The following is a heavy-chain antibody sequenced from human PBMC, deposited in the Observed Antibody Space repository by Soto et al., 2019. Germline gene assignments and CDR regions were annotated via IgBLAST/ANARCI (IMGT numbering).Heavy chain of an antibody. Sequence: PSETLSLTCAVYGGSFSGYYWSWIRQPPGKGLVWIGEINHSGSTNYNPSLKSRVTISVDTSKNLFSLKLSPVTAADTAVYYCARGGAVVVPAAKYNWFDPWGQGTLVTVSS. CDR3: ARGGAVVVPAAKYNWFDP. CDR1: GGSFSGYY. CDR2: INHSGST. V-gene: IGHV4-34*01. J-gene: IGHJ5*02. D-gene: IGHD2-2*01.